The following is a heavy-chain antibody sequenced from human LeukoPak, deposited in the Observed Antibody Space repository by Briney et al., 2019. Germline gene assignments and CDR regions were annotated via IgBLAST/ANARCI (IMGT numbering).Heavy chain of an antibody. J-gene: IGHJ4*02. CDR3: ARGGTYCGGDCYLN. V-gene: IGHV4-30-2*01. Sequence: PSQTLSLTCAVSGGSISSGGYSWSWIRQPPGKGLEWIGYIYHSGSTYYNPSLKSRVTISVDRSKNQFSLKLSSVTAADTAVYYCARGGTYCGGDCYLNWGQETLVTVSS. D-gene: IGHD2-21*02. CDR2: IYHSGST. CDR1: GGSISSGGYS.